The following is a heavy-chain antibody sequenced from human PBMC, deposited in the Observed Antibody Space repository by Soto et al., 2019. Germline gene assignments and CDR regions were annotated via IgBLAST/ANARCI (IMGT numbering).Heavy chain of an antibody. CDR3: ARAPGDFWSGYYEDYYYGMDV. V-gene: IGHV4-38-2*01. CDR1: GYSISSGYY. CDR2: IYHSGST. J-gene: IGHJ6*02. Sequence: SETLSLACAVSGYSISSGYYWGWIRQPPGKGLEWIGSIYHSGSTYYNPSLKSRVTISVDTSKNQFSLKLSSVTAADTAVYYCARAPGDFWSGYYEDYYYGMDVWGQGTTVTVSS. D-gene: IGHD3-3*01.